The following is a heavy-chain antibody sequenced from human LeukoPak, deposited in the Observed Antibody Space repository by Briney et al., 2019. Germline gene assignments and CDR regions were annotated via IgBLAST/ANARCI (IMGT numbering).Heavy chain of an antibody. D-gene: IGHD3-10*01. CDR1: GGSISSSSNY. Sequence: SETLSLTCTVSGGSISSSSNYWGWIRQPPGKGLEWIGSIYYSGSTHYNASLKSRVTISIDTSENQFSLKLTSVTAADTAVYYCARDTGTYYYGSGTRGWFAPWGQGTLVTVSS. CDR3: ARDTGTYYYGSGTRGWFAP. J-gene: IGHJ5*02. CDR2: IYYSGST. V-gene: IGHV4-39*07.